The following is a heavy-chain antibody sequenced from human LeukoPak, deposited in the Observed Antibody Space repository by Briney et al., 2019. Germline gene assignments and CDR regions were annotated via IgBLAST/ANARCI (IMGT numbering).Heavy chain of an antibody. Sequence: GGSLRLSCAASGFTFSSYSMNWVRQGPGKGLEWGSYICSSSSTIYYADSVKGGFTISRDNVKNTLYLQMNSLRAEDTAVYYCARVLRYFDWLSPPDYWGQGTLVTVSS. V-gene: IGHV3-48*01. D-gene: IGHD3-9*01. CDR3: ARVLRYFDWLSPPDY. CDR1: GFTFSSYS. CDR2: ICSSSSTI. J-gene: IGHJ4*02.